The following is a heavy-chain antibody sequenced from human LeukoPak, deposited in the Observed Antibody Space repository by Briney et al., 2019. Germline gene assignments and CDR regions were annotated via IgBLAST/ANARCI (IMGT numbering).Heavy chain of an antibody. Sequence: PGGSLRLSCAASGFTFSSYEMNWVRQAPGKGLEWVSYISSSGSTIYYADSVKGRFTISRDNAKNSLYLQMNSLRAEDTAVYYCAREGRVDYFDYWGQGTLVTVSS. CDR3: AREGRVDYFDY. CDR1: GFTFSSYE. V-gene: IGHV3-48*03. J-gene: IGHJ4*02. D-gene: IGHD1-26*01. CDR2: ISSSGSTI.